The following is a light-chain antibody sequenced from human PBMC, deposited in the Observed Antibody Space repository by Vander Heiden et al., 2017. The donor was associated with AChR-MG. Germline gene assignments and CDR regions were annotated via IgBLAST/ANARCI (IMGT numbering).Light chain of an antibody. CDR1: QRLLQSNGYNS. Sequence: DIVMTQSPLSLPVTPGEPASISCRSSQRLLQSNGYNSLDWYLQKPGQSPQLLIYLGSNRATGVPDRFSGSGSGTDFTLKISRVEAEDVGVYYCMQALQAPWTFGQGTKVEIK. CDR2: LGS. V-gene: IGKV2-28*01. CDR3: MQALQAPWT. J-gene: IGKJ1*01.